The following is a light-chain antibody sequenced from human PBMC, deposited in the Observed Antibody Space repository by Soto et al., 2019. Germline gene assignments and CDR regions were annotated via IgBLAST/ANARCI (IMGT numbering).Light chain of an antibody. V-gene: IGLV4-69*01. J-gene: IGLJ3*02. CDR3: QTWGTGIWV. CDR2: LNSDGSH. Sequence: QSVLTQSPSVSASLGASVKLTCTLSSGHRSYAIAWHQQQPEKGPRYLMKLNSDGSHTKGDGIPDRFSGSSSGAERYLTISSLQSEDEADYYCQTWGTGIWVFGGGTKLTVL. CDR1: SGHRSYA.